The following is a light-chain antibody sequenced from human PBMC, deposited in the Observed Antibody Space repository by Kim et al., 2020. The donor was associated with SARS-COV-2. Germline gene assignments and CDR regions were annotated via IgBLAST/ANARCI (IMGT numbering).Light chain of an antibody. CDR1: QGTRNY. J-gene: IGKJ1*01. V-gene: IGKV1-27*01. CDR3: QKYNSALWT. Sequence: ATVGDRVTITCRASQGTRNYLAWYQQKPGKVPKLLIYAASTLQSGVPSRFSGSGSGTDFTLTISSLQPEDVATYYCQKYNSALWTFGQGTKVDIK. CDR2: AAS.